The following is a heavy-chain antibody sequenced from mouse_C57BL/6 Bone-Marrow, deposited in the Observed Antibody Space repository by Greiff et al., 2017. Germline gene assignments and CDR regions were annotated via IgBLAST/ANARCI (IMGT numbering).Heavy chain of an antibody. CDR2: ISSGSSTI. V-gene: IGHV5-17*01. D-gene: IGHD2-4*01. Sequence: EVHLVESGGGLVKPGGSLKLSCAASGFTFSDYGMHWVRQAPEQGLEWVAYISSGSSTIYYADTVKGRFTISRDNAKNTLCLQMNSLRSEDTAMYYCARRDYPFFDYWGQGTTLTVSS. CDR1: GFTFSDYG. J-gene: IGHJ2*01. CDR3: ARRDYPFFDY.